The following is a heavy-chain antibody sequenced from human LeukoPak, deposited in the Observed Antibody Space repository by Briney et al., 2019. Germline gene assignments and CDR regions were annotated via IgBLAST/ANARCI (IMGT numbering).Heavy chain of an antibody. Sequence: GGSLRLSCAASGFTFSSYSMNWVRQAPGKGLEWVSSISSSSAYIYYADSVKGRFAISRDNAEKSVYLQMDSLTPEDTAVYYCARDPSSVASGYYFDSWGQGTLVTVSS. CDR3: ARDPSSVASGYYFDS. D-gene: IGHD5-12*01. J-gene: IGHJ4*02. V-gene: IGHV3-21*01. CDR2: ISSSSAYI. CDR1: GFTFSSYS.